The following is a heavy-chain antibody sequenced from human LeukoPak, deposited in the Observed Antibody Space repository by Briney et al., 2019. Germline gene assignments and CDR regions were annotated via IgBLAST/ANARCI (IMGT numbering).Heavy chain of an antibody. Sequence: GASVKVSCKASGYTFTGYYMNWVRQAPGQGLEWMGWINLNSGGTNYAQKFQGRVTMTRDTSISTAYMELSRLRSDGTAVYYCAREERQLVSRHIWGQGTMVTVSS. CDR3: AREERQLVSRHI. CDR2: INLNSGGT. V-gene: IGHV1-2*02. CDR1: GYTFTGYY. D-gene: IGHD6-13*01. J-gene: IGHJ3*02.